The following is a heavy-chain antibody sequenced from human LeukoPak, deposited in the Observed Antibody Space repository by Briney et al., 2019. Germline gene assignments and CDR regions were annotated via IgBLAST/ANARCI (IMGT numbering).Heavy chain of an antibody. J-gene: IGHJ4*02. CDR3: AREVRGGSSTSCFDY. CDR2: ISYDGSNK. Sequence: GRSLRLSCAASGFTFSSYAMHWVRQAPGRGLEWVAVISYDGSNKYYADSVKGRFTISRDNSKNTLYLQMNSLRAEDTAVYYCAREVRGGSSTSCFDYWGQGTLVTVSS. V-gene: IGHV3-30-3*01. CDR1: GFTFSSYA. D-gene: IGHD2-2*01.